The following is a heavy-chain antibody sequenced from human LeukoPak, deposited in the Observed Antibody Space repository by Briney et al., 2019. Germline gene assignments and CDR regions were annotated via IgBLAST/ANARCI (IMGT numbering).Heavy chain of an antibody. D-gene: IGHD3/OR15-3a*01. CDR1: GGSISNYF. V-gene: IGHV4-4*07. CDR2: IYTSENT. J-gene: IGHJ4*02. Sequence: PSETLSLTCTVSGGSISNYFWSWIRQPAGKGLEWIGRIYTSENTNYNPSLKSRVTVSVDTSKNQFSLRPSSVTAADTAVYYCAREATWTGTPYYFDYWGQGTLVTVSS. CDR3: AREATWTGTPYYFDY.